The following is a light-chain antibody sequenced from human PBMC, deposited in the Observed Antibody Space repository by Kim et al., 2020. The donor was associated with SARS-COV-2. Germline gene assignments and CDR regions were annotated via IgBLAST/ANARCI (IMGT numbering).Light chain of an antibody. CDR1: QTIRNY. J-gene: IGKJ2*01. CDR2: ATS. V-gene: IGKV1-39*01. CDR3: QQSYTTPYT. Sequence: DIQMTQSPSSLSASVGDRVTISCLASQTIRNYLNWYQQKSGKPPKLLIYATSALQSGVPSRFSGSGSGTEFTLTISSLQPEDFADYYCQQSYTTPYTFGQGTNVEI.